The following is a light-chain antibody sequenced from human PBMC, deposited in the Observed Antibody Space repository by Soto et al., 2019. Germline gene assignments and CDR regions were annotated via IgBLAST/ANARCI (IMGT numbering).Light chain of an antibody. CDR3: QQYYSPPLT. Sequence: VMTQSPESVSLSMGERATINCKSSQSVLYSSNNKNYLAWYQQKPGQPPKLLIYWASTRESGVPDRFSGSGSGTDFTLTISSLQAEDVAVYYCQQYYSPPLTFGGGTKVDIK. V-gene: IGKV4-1*01. CDR1: QSVLYSSNNKNY. J-gene: IGKJ4*01. CDR2: WAS.